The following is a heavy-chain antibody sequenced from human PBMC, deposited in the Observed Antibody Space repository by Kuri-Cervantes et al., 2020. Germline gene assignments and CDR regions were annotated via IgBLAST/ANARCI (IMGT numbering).Heavy chain of an antibody. CDR3: ARRRDGYSVDY. J-gene: IGHJ4*02. CDR1: GGSISSSSYY. D-gene: IGHD5-24*01. CDR2: IYYSGST. V-gene: IGHV4-39*01. Sequence: ETLSLTCTVSGGSISSSSYYWGWIRQPPGKGLEWIGSIYYSGSTYYNPSLKSRVTISVDTSKNQFSLKLSSVTAADTAVYYCARRRDGYSVDYWGQGTLVTVSS.